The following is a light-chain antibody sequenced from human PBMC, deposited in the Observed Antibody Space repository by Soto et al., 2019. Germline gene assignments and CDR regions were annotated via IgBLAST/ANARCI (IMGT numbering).Light chain of an antibody. CDR3: SSYTTSSTPFV. CDR2: EVS. CDR1: SSDGGRYNY. V-gene: IGLV2-14*01. Sequence: QSVLTQPASVSGSPGQSLTISCTGTSSDGGRYNYVSWYQQHPGKAPKLMIYEVSNRPSGVSNRFSGSKSGNTASLTISGLQAEDEGDYYCSSYTTSSTPFVFGTGTKLTVL. J-gene: IGLJ1*01.